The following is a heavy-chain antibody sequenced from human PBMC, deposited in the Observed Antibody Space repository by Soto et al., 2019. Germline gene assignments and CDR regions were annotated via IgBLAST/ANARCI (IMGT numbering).Heavy chain of an antibody. CDR3: ARVIGATIFHYYYYMDV. Sequence: PGESLKISCKGSGYSFTSYWIGWVRQMPGKGLEWMGIIYPGDSDTRYSPSFQGQVTNSADKSISTAYLQWSSLKASDTAMYYCARVIGATIFHYYYYMDVWGKGTTVTVSS. CDR1: GYSFTSYW. V-gene: IGHV5-51*01. J-gene: IGHJ6*03. CDR2: IYPGDSDT. D-gene: IGHD5-12*01.